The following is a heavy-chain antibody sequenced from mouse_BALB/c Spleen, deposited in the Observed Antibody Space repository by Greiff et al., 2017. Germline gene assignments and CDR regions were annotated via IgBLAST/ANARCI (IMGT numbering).Heavy chain of an antibody. J-gene: IGHJ4*01. D-gene: IGHD2-10*02. V-gene: IGHV1-4*01. CDR3: ARGGYDAMDY. Sequence: VQLQESGAELARPGASVKMSCKASGYTFTSYTMHWVKQRPGQGLEWIGYINPSSGYTNYNQKFKDKATLTADKSSSTAYMQLSSLTSEDSAVYYCARGGYDAMDYWGQGTSVTVSS. CDR2: INPSSGYT. CDR1: GYTFTSYT.